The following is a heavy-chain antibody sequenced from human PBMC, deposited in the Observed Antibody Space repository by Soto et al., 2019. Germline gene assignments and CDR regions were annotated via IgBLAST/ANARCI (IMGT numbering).Heavy chain of an antibody. D-gene: IGHD6-13*01. Sequence: GGSLRLSCAASGFTVSSNYMSWVRQAPGKGLEWVSVIYSGGSTYYADSVKGRFTISRDNSKNTLYPQMNSLRAEDTAVYYCASLNLYSSSWYRPYYYGMDVWGQGTTVTVSS. CDR2: IYSGGST. J-gene: IGHJ6*02. CDR1: GFTVSSNY. CDR3: ASLNLYSSSWYRPYYYGMDV. V-gene: IGHV3-53*01.